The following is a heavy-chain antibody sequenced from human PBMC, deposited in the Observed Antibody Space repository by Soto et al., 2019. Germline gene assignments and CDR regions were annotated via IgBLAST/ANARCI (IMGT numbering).Heavy chain of an antibody. J-gene: IGHJ4*02. CDR1: GFTFSGVS. CDR2: ISSGSSDT. Sequence: PGGSLRLGCEASGFTFSGVSMNWVRQVPGKGRAWVASISSGSSDTWYADSVKGRFIISRDNAQNSLFLQMNTLRPEDTAMYYCARVAYWGPGTQITVSS. CDR3: ARVAY. V-gene: IGHV3-21*01.